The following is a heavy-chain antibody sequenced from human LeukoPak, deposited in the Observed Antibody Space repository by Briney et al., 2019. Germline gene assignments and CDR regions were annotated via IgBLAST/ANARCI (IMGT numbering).Heavy chain of an antibody. CDR1: GYSFTSYW. Sequence: GESLKISCKGSGYSFTSYWIGWVRQMPGKGLEWMGIIYPGDSDTRYSPSFQGQVTISADKSISTAYLQWSSLKASDTAMYYCARHNPSHYYGSGSELDYWGQGTLVTVSS. CDR3: ARHNPSHYYGSGSELDY. D-gene: IGHD3-10*01. CDR2: IYPGDSDT. J-gene: IGHJ4*02. V-gene: IGHV5-51*01.